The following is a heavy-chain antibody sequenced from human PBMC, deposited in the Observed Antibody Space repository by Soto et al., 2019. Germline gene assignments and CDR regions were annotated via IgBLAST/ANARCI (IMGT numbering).Heavy chain of an antibody. CDR3: ASAMTMGWSPQGY. V-gene: IGHV3-21*04. CDR2: ISSSNTYI. CDR1: GFNFGGYT. Sequence: VGSLRLSCTGSGFNFGGYTINWVRQAPGKGLEWVSSISSSNTYIFYADIVQGRFIISRDNTKNSVYLQINRLRTEDTALYYCASAMTMGWSPQGYWGQGTLVTVSS. J-gene: IGHJ4*02. D-gene: IGHD3-10*01.